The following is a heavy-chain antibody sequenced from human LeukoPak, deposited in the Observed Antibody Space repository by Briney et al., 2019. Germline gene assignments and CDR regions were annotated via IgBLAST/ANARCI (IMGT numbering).Heavy chain of an antibody. V-gene: IGHV3-69-1*01. Sequence: GGSLRLSCAASGFTFSDYYMNWIRQAPGKGLEWVSVKGRFTISRDNAKNSLYLQMNSLRAEDTAVYYCARGFRFPDVWGKGTTVTVSS. J-gene: IGHJ6*04. CDR3: ARGFRFPDV. D-gene: IGHD2-21*01. CDR1: GFTFSDYY.